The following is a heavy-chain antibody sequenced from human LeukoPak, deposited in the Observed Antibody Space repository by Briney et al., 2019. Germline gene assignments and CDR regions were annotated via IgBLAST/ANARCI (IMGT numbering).Heavy chain of an antibody. CDR1: GFTVSSNY. CDR2: IYSGGST. CDR3: ASGFTIFGVVAHFDY. J-gene: IGHJ4*02. D-gene: IGHD3-3*01. Sequence: PGGSLRLSCAASGFTVSSNYMSWVRQAPGKGPEWVSVIYSGGSTYYADSVKGRFTISRDNSKNTLYLQMNSLRAEDTAVYYCASGFTIFGVVAHFDYWGQGTLVTVSS. V-gene: IGHV3-53*01.